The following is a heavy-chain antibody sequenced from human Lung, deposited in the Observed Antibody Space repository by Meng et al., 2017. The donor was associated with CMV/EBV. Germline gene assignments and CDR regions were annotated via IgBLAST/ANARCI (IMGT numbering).Heavy chain of an antibody. D-gene: IGHD2-2*01. V-gene: IGHV1-3*01. Sequence: QVQRVQSGAEVKKPGASVKVSCKASRYTFTSYAIHWVRQAPGQRLEWMGWINGGNGKTKYSQKFQGRVTITRDTSASTAYMELSSLRSEDTAVYYCARDVVVPAALTVRIDYWGQGTLVTVSS. CDR3: ARDVVVPAALTVRIDY. J-gene: IGHJ4*02. CDR2: INGGNGKT. CDR1: RYTFTSYA.